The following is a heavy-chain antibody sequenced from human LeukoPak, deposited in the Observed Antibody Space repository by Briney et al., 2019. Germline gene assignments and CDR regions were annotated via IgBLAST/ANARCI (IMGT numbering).Heavy chain of an antibody. V-gene: IGHV4-34*01. CDR2: INHSGST. CDR1: GGSFSGYY. J-gene: IGHJ4*02. D-gene: IGHD2-8*01. CDR3: ASATEMAKVFSFDY. Sequence: SETLSLTCAVYGGSFSGYYWSWIRQPPGKGLEWIGEINHSGSTNYNPSLKSRVTISVGTSKNQFSLKVSSVTAADTGVYYCASATEMAKVFSFDYWGQGTLVTVSS.